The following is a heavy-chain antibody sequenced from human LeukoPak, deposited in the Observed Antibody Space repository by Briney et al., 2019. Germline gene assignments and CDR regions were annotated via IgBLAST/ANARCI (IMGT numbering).Heavy chain of an antibody. V-gene: IGHV4-34*01. D-gene: IGHD2-2*01. CDR2: INDSGST. Sequence: SETLSLTCAVSGGAFSNYFWTWIRQPPGKGLEWIAEINDSGSTNSNSSLRSRIAISLDTSKNQFSLRLTSVTAADTAVYYCARGQYCSTTTCYSARRYFDFWGQGTLVTVSS. CDR3: ARGQYCSTTTCYSARRYFDF. J-gene: IGHJ4*02. CDR1: GGAFSNYF.